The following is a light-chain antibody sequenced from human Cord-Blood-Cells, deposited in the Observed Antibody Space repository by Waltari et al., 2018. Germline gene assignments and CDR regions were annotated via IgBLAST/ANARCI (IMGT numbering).Light chain of an antibody. CDR3: QQYYSTPPEKIT. V-gene: IGKV4-1*01. Sequence: DIVMTQSPDSLAVSLGERATINCKSSQSVLYSSNNKNYLAWYQQKPGQPPKLLIYCASTRESGISDRFSGRGVGTDFTRTSSSLEAEDLAVYCCQQYYSTPPEKITFGPGTKVDIK. CDR1: QSVLYSSNNKNY. CDR2: CAS. J-gene: IGKJ3*01.